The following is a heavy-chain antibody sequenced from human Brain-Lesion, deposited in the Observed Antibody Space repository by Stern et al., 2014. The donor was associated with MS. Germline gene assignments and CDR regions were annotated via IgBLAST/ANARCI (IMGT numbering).Heavy chain of an antibody. CDR2: INPTTGGT. J-gene: IGHJ6*02. Sequence: VKLVESGAEVKKPGASVKVSCKTSGYIFTGYYIHWVRQAPGQGLEWMAWINPTTGGTKYAQKFQGRVTMSRDTSISTAYVELSSLTSDDTAVYYCARDQRGITIFGVVTDYYYLGMDVWGQGTTVTVSS. D-gene: IGHD3-3*01. CDR3: ARDQRGITIFGVVTDYYYLGMDV. V-gene: IGHV1-2*02. CDR1: GYIFTGYY.